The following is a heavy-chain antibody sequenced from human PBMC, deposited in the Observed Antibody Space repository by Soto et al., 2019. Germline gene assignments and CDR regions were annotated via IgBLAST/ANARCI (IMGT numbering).Heavy chain of an antibody. CDR2: INPNSGGT. V-gene: IGHV1-2*02. D-gene: IGHD1-1*01. J-gene: IGHJ6*01. CDR3: AREISGESSRNHTTGTTPYYYYGMDV. CDR1: GYTFTSYG. Sequence: ASVEVSCKASGYTFTSYGISWVRQAPGQGLEWMGWINPNSGGTSYGQKFQGRVTMTRDTSISTAYMELSRLRSDDKAVYYCAREISGESSRNHTTGTTPYYYYGMDVWGQGTKVTVSS.